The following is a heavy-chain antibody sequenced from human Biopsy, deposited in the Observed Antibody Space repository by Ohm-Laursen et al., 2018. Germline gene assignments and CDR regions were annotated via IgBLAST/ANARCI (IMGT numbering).Heavy chain of an antibody. V-gene: IGHV1-69*01. D-gene: IGHD3-22*01. J-gene: IGHJ2*01. CDR3: ARFPLGAYDDSGSYRAVEHWYFDL. Sequence: SSVKVSCKASGGAFTNYAINWVRQAPGHGLEWMGGIITVSETAGYAERFQGRVTITADVTTTTAYMELSSLRSEDTAIYYCARFPLGAYDDSGSYRAVEHWYFDLWGRGTLVTVSP. CDR2: IITVSETA. CDR1: GGAFTNYA.